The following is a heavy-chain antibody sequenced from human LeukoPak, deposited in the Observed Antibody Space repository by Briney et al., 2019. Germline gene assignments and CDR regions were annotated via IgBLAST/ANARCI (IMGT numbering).Heavy chain of an antibody. CDR3: VRDWDHFDFDS. V-gene: IGHV3-74*01. D-gene: IGHD3-9*01. CDR2: IKGDGSHT. J-gene: IGHJ5*01. CDR1: GFTFSSYG. Sequence: PGRSLRLSCAASGFTFSSYGMHWVRQAPGKGLVWVSRIKGDGSHTIYADSVKGRFTISRDNAKNTLYLQMKSLRAEDTAVYYCVRDWDHFDFDSWGLGTLVTVSS.